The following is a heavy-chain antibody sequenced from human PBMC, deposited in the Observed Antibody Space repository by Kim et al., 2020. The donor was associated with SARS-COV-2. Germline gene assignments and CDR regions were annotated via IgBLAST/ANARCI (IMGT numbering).Heavy chain of an antibody. V-gene: IGHV3-23*01. CDR3: AKESRGRRTNYDILTGSRIDY. D-gene: IGHD3-9*01. Sequence: GGSLRLSCAASGFTFSSYAMSWVRQAPGKGLEWVSAISGSGGSTYYADSVKGRFTISRDNSKNTLYLQMNSLRAEDTAVYYCAKESRGRRTNYDILTGSRIDYWGQGTLVTVSS. CDR1: GFTFSSYA. CDR2: ISGSGGST. J-gene: IGHJ4*02.